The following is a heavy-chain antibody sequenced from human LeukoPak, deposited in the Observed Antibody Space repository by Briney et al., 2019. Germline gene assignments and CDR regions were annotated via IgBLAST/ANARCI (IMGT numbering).Heavy chain of an antibody. CDR3: ARDLGDYYFDY. CDR2: ISSSGSTI. Sequence: GGSLRLSCAASGFTFSSYEMNWVRQAPGKGLEWVSYISSSGSTIYYADSVKGRFTISRDNVKNSLYLQMNSLRAEDTAVYYCARDLGDYYFDYWGQGTLVTVSS. J-gene: IGHJ4*02. D-gene: IGHD2-21*02. V-gene: IGHV3-48*03. CDR1: GFTFSSYE.